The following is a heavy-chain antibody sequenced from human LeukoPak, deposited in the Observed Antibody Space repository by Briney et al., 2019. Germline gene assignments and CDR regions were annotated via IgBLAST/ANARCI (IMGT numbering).Heavy chain of an antibody. D-gene: IGHD6-13*01. CDR3: ARDPGSSSFDY. CDR1: GFTFSSFW. J-gene: IGHJ4*02. V-gene: IGHV3-7*01. Sequence: PGGSLRLSCVASGFTFSSFWMSWVRQAPGKGLEFVANIDQDGSVRNYVDSVKGRFIISRDNAKNSLYLQMDSLRAEDTAVYFCARDPGSSSFDYWGLGTPVIVSS. CDR2: IDQDGSVR.